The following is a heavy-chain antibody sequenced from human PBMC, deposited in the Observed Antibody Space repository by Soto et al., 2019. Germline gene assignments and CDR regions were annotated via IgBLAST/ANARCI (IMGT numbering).Heavy chain of an antibody. J-gene: IGHJ6*02. V-gene: IGHV4-34*01. CDR3: ARGPRTYYYYYGMDV. CDR1: GGSFSGYY. Sequence: QVQLQQWGAGLLKPSETLSLTCAVYGGSFSGYYWSWIRQPPGKGREWIGEINHSGSTNYNPSLKSRVTISVDTSKNQFSLKLSSVTAADTAVYYCARGPRTYYYYYGMDVWGQGTTVTVSS. CDR2: INHSGST.